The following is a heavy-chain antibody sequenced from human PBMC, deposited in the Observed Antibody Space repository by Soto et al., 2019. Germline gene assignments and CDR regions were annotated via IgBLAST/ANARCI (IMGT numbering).Heavy chain of an antibody. D-gene: IGHD5-18*01. CDR1: GFTFSSYW. Sequence: XGSLRLSCAASGFTFSSYWMHWVRQAPGKGLVWVSRINPDGSATNYADSVKGRFTISRDNAKNTLYLQMNSLRAEDTAVFYCGRGGSDSPMAPGYWGQGTLATVSS. V-gene: IGHV3-74*01. CDR3: GRGGSDSPMAPGY. CDR2: INPDGSAT. J-gene: IGHJ4*02.